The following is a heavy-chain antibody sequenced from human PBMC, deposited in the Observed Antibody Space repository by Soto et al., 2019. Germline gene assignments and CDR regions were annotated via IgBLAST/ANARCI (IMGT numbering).Heavy chain of an antibody. CDR2: ISGSGGST. CDR1: GFTFSSYA. V-gene: IGHV3-23*01. CDR3: AKDRSSSWYPTNNWFDP. Sequence: PGGSLRLSCAASGFTFSSYAMSWVRQAPGKGLEWVSAISGSGGSTYYADSVKGRFTISRDNSKNTLYLQMNSLRAEDTAVYYCAKDRSSSWYPTNNWFDPWGQGTLVTVSS. D-gene: IGHD6-13*01. J-gene: IGHJ5*02.